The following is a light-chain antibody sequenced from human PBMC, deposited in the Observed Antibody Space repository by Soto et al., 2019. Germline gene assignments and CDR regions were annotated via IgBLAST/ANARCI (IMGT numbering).Light chain of an antibody. CDR1: QSISSY. CDR2: AAS. CDR3: QQLNSYPRT. V-gene: IGKV1-17*02. J-gene: IGKJ1*01. Sequence: DIQMTQSPSSLSASVGYRVTITCRASQSISSYLNWYQQKPGKAPKLLIYAASSLQSGVPSRFSGSGSGTEFTLTISNLQPEDFATYYCQQLNSYPRTFGQGTKVDI.